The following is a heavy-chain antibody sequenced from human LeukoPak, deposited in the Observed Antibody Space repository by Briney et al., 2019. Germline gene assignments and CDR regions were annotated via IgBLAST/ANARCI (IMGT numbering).Heavy chain of an antibody. CDR1: GFTFSSYS. J-gene: IGHJ4*02. Sequence: PGGSLRLSCAASGFTFSSYSMNWVRQAPGKGLECVSYISGRGTTIYYADSVKGRFTISSDNAKNSLYLQMNSLRDDDTAVYFCARAGGGWFFDYWGQGTLVTVSS. V-gene: IGHV3-48*02. CDR2: ISGRGTTI. D-gene: IGHD6-19*01. CDR3: ARAGGGWFFDY.